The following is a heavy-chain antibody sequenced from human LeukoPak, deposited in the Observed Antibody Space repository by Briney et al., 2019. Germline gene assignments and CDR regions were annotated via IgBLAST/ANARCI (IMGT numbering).Heavy chain of an antibody. V-gene: IGHV4-59*01. CDR2: IYYTGNT. D-gene: IGHD5-24*01. CDR3: ARGSTRDKFDP. CDR1: GGSIGFYY. Sequence: PSDTLSLTCTVSGGSIGFYYWSWIRRPPGKGLEWIGYIYYTGNTDYNPSLKSRVTISVDTSKNQFSLELTSVTAADTALYYCARGSTRDKFDPWGQGTLVTVSS. J-gene: IGHJ5*02.